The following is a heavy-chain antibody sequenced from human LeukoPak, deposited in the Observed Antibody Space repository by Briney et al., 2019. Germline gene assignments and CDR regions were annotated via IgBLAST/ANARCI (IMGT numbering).Heavy chain of an antibody. Sequence: GGSLRLSCAASGFTFSSYAMSWVRQAPGKGLEWVAVISYDGSNKYYADSVKGRFTISRDNSKNTLYLQMNSLRAEDTAVYYCARGAEWDIVVVPAANYFDYWGQGTLVTVSS. J-gene: IGHJ4*02. D-gene: IGHD2-2*01. CDR3: ARGAEWDIVVVPAANYFDY. CDR1: GFTFSSYA. V-gene: IGHV3-30-3*01. CDR2: ISYDGSNK.